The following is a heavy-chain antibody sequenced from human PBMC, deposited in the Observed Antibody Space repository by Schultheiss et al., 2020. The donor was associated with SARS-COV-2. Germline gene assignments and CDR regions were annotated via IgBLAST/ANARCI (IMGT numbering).Heavy chain of an antibody. CDR2: INHSGST. CDR3: ARDSRDVITIFGVDIGFGYYYYGMDV. Sequence: SQTLSLTCAVYGGSFSGYYWSWIRQPPGKGLEWIGEINHSGSTNYNPSLKSRVTISVDTSKNQFSLKLSSVTAADTAVYYCARDSRDVITIFGVDIGFGYYYYGMDVWGQGTTVTVSS. V-gene: IGHV4-34*01. CDR1: GGSFSGYY. D-gene: IGHD3-3*01. J-gene: IGHJ6*02.